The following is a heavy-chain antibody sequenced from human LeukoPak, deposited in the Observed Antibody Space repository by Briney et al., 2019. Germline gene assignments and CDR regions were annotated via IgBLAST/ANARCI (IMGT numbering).Heavy chain of an antibody. CDR3: TTVDCSGGSCYSFYYGMDV. Sequence: TGGSLRLSCAASGFTFSNAWMNWVRQAPGKGLEWVGRIKSKTDGGTTDYAAPVKGRFTILRDDSKNTLYLQMNSLKTEDTAVYYCTTVDCSGGSCYSFYYGMDVWGQGTTVTVSS. V-gene: IGHV3-15*07. CDR2: IKSKTDGGTT. J-gene: IGHJ6*02. CDR1: GFTFSNAW. D-gene: IGHD2-15*01.